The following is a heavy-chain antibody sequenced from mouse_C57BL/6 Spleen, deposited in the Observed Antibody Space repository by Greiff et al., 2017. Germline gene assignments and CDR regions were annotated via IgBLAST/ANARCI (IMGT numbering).Heavy chain of an antibody. CDR3: ARGRTVVAHFDY. CDR1: GFTFSDYG. Sequence: EVQVVESGGGLVKPGGSLKLSCAASGFTFSDYGMHWVRQAPEKGLEWVAYISSGSSTIYYADTVKGRFTISRDNAKNTLFLQMTSLRSEDTAMYYCARGRTVVAHFDYWGQGTTLTVSS. CDR2: ISSGSSTI. J-gene: IGHJ2*01. D-gene: IGHD1-1*01. V-gene: IGHV5-17*01.